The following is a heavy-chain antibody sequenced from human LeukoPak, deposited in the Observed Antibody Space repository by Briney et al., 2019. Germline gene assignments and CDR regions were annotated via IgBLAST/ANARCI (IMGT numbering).Heavy chain of an antibody. J-gene: IGHJ4*02. CDR1: GDSISSYY. D-gene: IGHD2-15*01. V-gene: IGHV4-59*01. CDR2: IYYSGNT. CDR3: ARVRVAGTFSFDY. Sequence: PSETLSLTCVVSGDSISSYYWSWIRQSPEQKLEWIGNIYYSGNTNYNPSLKSRITISIDTSKNQFSLKLNSVTAADTAVYYCARVRVAGTFSFDYWGQGTLVTVSS.